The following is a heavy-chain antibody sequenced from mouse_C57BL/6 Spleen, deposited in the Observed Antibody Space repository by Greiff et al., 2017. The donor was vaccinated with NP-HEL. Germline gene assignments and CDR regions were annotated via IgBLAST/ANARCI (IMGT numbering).Heavy chain of an antibody. CDR1: GYTFTDYY. Sequence: EVQLQQSGPELVKPGASVKISCKASGYTFTDYYMNWVKQSHGKSLEWIGDINPNNGGTSYNQKFKGKATLTVDKSSSTAYMELRSLTSEDSAVYYCARNELGPIFDYWGQGTTLTVSS. V-gene: IGHV1-26*01. D-gene: IGHD4-1*01. CDR2: INPNNGGT. J-gene: IGHJ2*01. CDR3: ARNELGPIFDY.